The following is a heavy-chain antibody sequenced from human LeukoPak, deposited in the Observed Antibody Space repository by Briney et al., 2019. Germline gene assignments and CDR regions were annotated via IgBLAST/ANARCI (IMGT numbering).Heavy chain of an antibody. J-gene: IGHJ4*02. CDR3: ARDIPHDYGDYVEYGPFYFDY. CDR2: ISAYNGNT. D-gene: IGHD4-17*01. Sequence: VASVKVSCTASGYTFTNYGISWVRQAPGQGLEWMGRISAYNGNTDYAQKLQGRVTMTTDTSTSTAYMELRSLRSDDTAVYYCARDIPHDYGDYVEYGPFYFDYWGQGTLVTVSS. V-gene: IGHV1-18*01. CDR1: GYTFTNYG.